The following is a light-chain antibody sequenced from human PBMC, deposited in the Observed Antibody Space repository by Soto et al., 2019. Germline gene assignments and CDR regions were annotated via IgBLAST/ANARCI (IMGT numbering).Light chain of an antibody. CDR1: QSISTQ. CDR3: QQSYSTPRT. Sequence: DIQITQSPSSLSSSVLETFTITCRASQSISTQLNWYQQKPGKAPKVVIYAASNLQGGVPSRFSGSGSGTDFTLTISSLQPEDYASYYCQQSYSTPRTFGQGTKVDI. CDR2: AAS. V-gene: IGKV1-39*01. J-gene: IGKJ1*01.